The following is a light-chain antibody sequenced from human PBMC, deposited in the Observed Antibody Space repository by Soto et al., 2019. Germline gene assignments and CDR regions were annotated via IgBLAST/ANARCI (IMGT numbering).Light chain of an antibody. V-gene: IGLV2-23*02. Sequence: QSALTQPASVSGSPGQSITISCTGTSSDVGSYNLVSWYQQHPGKAPQLMIYAVTKRPSGVSNRFSGSKSGNTASLTISGLQAEDEADYYCCSYACSSTWVFGGGTKLTVL. CDR3: CSYACSSTWV. CDR2: AVT. J-gene: IGLJ3*02. CDR1: SSDVGSYNL.